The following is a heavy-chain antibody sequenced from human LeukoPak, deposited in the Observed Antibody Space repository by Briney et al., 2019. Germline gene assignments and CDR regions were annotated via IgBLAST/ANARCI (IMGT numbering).Heavy chain of an antibody. CDR1: GFTFSNYN. V-gene: IGHV3-21*01. D-gene: IGHD3-9*01. J-gene: IGHJ6*03. CDR3: AKDGEGIDWLQGLYYYYYYMDV. CDR2: ITSSGTYT. Sequence: RPGGSLRLSCADSGFTFSNYNMNWVRQAPGKAMEWVSSITSSGTYTFYVDSVKGRFTISRDNSKNTLYLQMNSLRAEDTAVYYCAKDGEGIDWLQGLYYYYYYMDVWGKGTTVTVSS.